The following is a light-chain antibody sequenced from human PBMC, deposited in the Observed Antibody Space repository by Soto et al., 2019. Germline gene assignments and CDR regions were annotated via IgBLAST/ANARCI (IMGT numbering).Light chain of an antibody. V-gene: IGLV2-14*01. CDR2: DVS. CDR1: SSDVGGYNY. Sequence: QSALTQPASVSGSPGQSITISCTGTSSDVGGYNYVSWYQQHPGKAPKLMIYDVSNRPSGVSNRFSGSKSGNTASLTISGLQAEDEAAYYCSSYTSSSTYVAFGGGTKLTVL. CDR3: SSYTSSSTYVA. J-gene: IGLJ2*01.